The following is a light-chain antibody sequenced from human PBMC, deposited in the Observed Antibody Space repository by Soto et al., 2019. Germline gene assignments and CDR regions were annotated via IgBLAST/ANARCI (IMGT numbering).Light chain of an antibody. CDR1: QSFSSR. CDR3: QQYNNWPQWT. Sequence: DIQMTQSASSLYAWVGDRVTMXCRASQSFSSRLAWYQRKPGKAPKLLIYKASSLQSGVPSRFSGSGAGTEFSLTISSLQSEDCAVYYCQQYNNWPQWTFGQGT. CDR2: KAS. J-gene: IGKJ1*01. V-gene: IGKV1-5*03.